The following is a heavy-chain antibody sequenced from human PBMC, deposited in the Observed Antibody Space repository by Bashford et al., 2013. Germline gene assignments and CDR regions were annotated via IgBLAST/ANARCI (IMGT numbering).Heavy chain of an antibody. CDR1: GGTFSSYA. J-gene: IGHJ3*02. D-gene: IGHD1-26*01. Sequence: SVKVSCKASGGTFSSYAISWVRQAPGQGLEWMGGIIPIFGTANYAQKFQGRVTITADESTSTAYMELSSLRSEDTAVYYCARDTYRGNAFDIWGQGTMVTVSS. V-gene: IGHV1-69*13. CDR2: IIPIFGTA. CDR3: ARDTYRGNAFDI.